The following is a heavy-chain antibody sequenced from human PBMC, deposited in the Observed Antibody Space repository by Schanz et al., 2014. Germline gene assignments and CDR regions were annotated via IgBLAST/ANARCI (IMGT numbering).Heavy chain of an antibody. CDR1: TSLFSRSV. CDR3: AKDRWRATVMVDAFDI. Sequence: QVDLVESGGGVVQPGRSLTLSCAVSTSLFSRSVIHWVRQAPGKGLEWVAVMWNDGIKTHYADSGKGRFTISRDNSKNTVHLQMNSLRAEDTAVYFCAKDRWRATVMVDAFDIWGQGTKVTVSS. J-gene: IGHJ3*02. CDR2: MWNDGIKT. D-gene: IGHD4-4*01. V-gene: IGHV3-33*06.